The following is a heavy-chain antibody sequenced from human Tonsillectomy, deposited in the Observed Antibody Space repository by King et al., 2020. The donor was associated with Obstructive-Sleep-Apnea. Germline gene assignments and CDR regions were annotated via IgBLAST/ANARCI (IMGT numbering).Heavy chain of an antibody. CDR1: GGTFSSYA. CDR2: IIPIFGTA. D-gene: IGHD2-2*01. CDR3: ARCPSSTSLNWFDP. J-gene: IGHJ5*02. V-gene: IGHV1-69*01. Sequence: QGQLVQSGAEVKKPGSSVKVSCKASGGTFSSYAISWVRQAPGQGLEWMGGIIPIFGTANYAQKFQGRGTITADESTSTAYMGLSSLRSEDTAVYYCARCPSSTSLNWFDPWGQGTLVTVSS.